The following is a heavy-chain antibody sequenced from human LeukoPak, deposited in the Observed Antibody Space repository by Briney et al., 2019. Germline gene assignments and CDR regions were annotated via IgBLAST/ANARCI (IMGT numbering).Heavy chain of an antibody. J-gene: IGHJ4*02. CDR1: GYTFTGYY. Sequence: GASVKVSCNASGYTFTGYYMHWVRQAPGQGLEWMGWINPNSGGTNYAQKFQGRVTMTRDTSISTAYMELSRLRSDDTAVYYCARDSKDYYDSSGHTPGGYWGQGTLVTVSS. CDR2: INPNSGGT. V-gene: IGHV1-2*02. CDR3: ARDSKDYYDSSGHTPGGY. D-gene: IGHD3-22*01.